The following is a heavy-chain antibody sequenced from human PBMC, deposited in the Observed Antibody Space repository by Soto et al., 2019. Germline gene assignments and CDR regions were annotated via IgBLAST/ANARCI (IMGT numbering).Heavy chain of an antibody. CDR1: GFTFSDYY. CDR2: ISSSGSTI. V-gene: IGHV3-11*01. CDR3: ALASPYYDYILGSYRAGPLLH. J-gene: IGHJ4*02. D-gene: IGHD3-16*02. Sequence: GGSLRLSCAASGFTFSDYYMSWIRQAPGKGLEWVSYISSSGSTIYYADSVKGRFTISRDNAKNSLYLQMNSLRAEDTAVYYCALASPYYDYILGSYRAGPLLHWGQGTLVTVSS.